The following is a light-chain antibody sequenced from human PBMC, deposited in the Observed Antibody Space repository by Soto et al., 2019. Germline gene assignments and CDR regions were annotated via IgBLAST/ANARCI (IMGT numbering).Light chain of an antibody. CDR3: QQYGSTPT. CDR1: QSVRSNY. Sequence: EIVLTQSPGTLSLSPGERATLSCRASQSVRSNYLAWYQRKPGQAPRLLIYGASSRATGIPDRFSGSGSGTDFTLTISRREPEDFAVYYCQQYGSTPTFGQGTKVEIK. CDR2: GAS. J-gene: IGKJ1*01. V-gene: IGKV3-20*01.